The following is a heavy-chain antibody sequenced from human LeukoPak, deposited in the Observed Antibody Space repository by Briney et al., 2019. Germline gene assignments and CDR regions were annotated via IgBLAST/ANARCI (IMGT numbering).Heavy chain of an antibody. D-gene: IGHD2-2*01. V-gene: IGHV3-30*02. J-gene: IGHJ4*02. Sequence: GGSLRLSCATSGFTFTTYGIHWVRQAPGKGLEWVAFIRSDVGKKYYADSVKGRFTISRDNSKNTLYLKMNSLRSEDTAVYYCARKRAYCSSPRCSSPSDFDCWGQGTLVTVSA. CDR2: IRSDVGKK. CDR1: GFTFTTYG. CDR3: ARKRAYCSSPRCSSPSDFDC.